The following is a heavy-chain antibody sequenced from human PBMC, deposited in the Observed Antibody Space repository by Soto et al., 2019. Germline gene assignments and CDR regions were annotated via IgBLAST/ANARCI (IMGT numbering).Heavy chain of an antibody. D-gene: IGHD6-13*01. Sequence: GGSLRLSCAASGFTFSSYSMNWVRQAPGKGLEWVSYISSSSSTIYYAHSVKGRFTISRDNAKNSLYLQMNSLRDEDTAVYYCARDRTGIAAAGTFDIWGQGTMVTVSS. J-gene: IGHJ3*02. V-gene: IGHV3-48*02. CDR1: GFTFSSYS. CDR2: ISSSSSTI. CDR3: ARDRTGIAAAGTFDI.